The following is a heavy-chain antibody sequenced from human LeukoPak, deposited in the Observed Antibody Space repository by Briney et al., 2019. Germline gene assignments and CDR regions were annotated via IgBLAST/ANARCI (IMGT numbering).Heavy chain of an antibody. CDR1: GFTFSTYF. CDR3: VRDLDFKLDY. CDR2: IKTDGSSP. Sequence: PGGSLRVSCAASGFTFSTYFMHWVRQAPGKGLVWVSRIKTDGSSPNYADSVKGRFTISRDNAMNTLFLQMNSLRAEDTAVYYCVRDLDFKLDYWGQGILVTVSS. J-gene: IGHJ4*02. V-gene: IGHV3-74*01.